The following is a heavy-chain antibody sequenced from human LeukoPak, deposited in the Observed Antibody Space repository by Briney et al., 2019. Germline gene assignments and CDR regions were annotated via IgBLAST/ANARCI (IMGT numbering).Heavy chain of an antibody. CDR2: IYPGDSET. J-gene: IGHJ4*02. Sequence: GESLKISCKSSGYSFTSYWIGWVRQMPGKGLEWMGIIYPGDSETKYTPSFQGQVTISADRSITTAYLQWSSLKASDTAMYYCARSYSETYYDWGQGTLVTVSS. CDR1: GYSFTSYW. V-gene: IGHV5-51*01. D-gene: IGHD1-26*01. CDR3: ARSYSETYYD.